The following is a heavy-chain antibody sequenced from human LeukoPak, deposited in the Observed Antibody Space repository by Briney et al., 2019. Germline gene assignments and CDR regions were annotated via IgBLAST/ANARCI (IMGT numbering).Heavy chain of an antibody. CDR1: GFTFSGSA. CDR3: TLPAAAGLLDAFDI. Sequence: GGSLRLSCAASGFTFSGSAMHWVRQASGKGPEWVGRIRSKANSYATAYAASVKGRFTISRDDSKNTAYLQMNSLKTEDTAVYYCTLPAAAGLLDAFDIWGQGTMVTVSS. J-gene: IGHJ3*02. CDR2: IRSKANSYAT. D-gene: IGHD6-13*01. V-gene: IGHV3-73*01.